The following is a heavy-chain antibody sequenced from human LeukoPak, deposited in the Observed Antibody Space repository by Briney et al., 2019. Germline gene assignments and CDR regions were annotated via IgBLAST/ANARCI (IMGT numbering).Heavy chain of an antibody. D-gene: IGHD3-3*01. Sequence: GGSLRLSCVGSGFAFGVHAMSWVRQAPGKGPEWVATIGSGADLFYAESVKGRFTISRDDPRNTVWLQMNSLRAEDTALYYCAKDWTPHNRVYDCLDAWGQGAQVTVSS. CDR1: GFAFGVHA. J-gene: IGHJ5*02. CDR3: AKDWTPHNRVYDCLDA. CDR2: IGSGADL. V-gene: IGHV3-23*01.